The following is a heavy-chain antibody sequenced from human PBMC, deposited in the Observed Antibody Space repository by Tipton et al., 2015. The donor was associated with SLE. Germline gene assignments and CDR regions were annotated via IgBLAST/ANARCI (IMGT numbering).Heavy chain of an antibody. CDR2: ISSSSSYI. CDR1: GFTFRSYS. V-gene: IGHV3-21*01. Sequence: SLRLSCAASGFTFRSYSMNWVRQAPGKGLEWVSSISSSSSYIYYADSVKGRFTISRDNAKNTLYLQMHSLRAEDTAVYYCAREYCSGTSCYRYFDYWGQGTLVTVSS. CDR3: AREYCSGTSCYRYFDY. D-gene: IGHD2-2*01. J-gene: IGHJ4*02.